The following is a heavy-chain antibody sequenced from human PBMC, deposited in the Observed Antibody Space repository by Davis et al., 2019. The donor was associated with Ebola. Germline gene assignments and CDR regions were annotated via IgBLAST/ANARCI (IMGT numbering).Heavy chain of an antibody. Sequence: GESLKISCAASGFIFSTYWMIWVRQAPGKGLEWVANINKDGSEKYYVDSVKGRFTISRDNAKNSLYLQMNSLRVEDTAMYYCAREMRGTADSHWGQGTLVTVSS. J-gene: IGHJ4*02. CDR1: GFIFSTYW. D-gene: IGHD1/OR15-1a*01. CDR2: INKDGSEK. CDR3: AREMRGTADSH. V-gene: IGHV3-7*01.